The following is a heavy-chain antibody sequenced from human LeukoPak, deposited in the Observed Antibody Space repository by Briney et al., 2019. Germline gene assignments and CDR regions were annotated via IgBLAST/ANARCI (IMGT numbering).Heavy chain of an antibody. CDR3: AGGPDDQLQWEPGDY. Sequence: SETLSLTCTVSGGSISSGSYYWSWIRQPAGKGLEWIGHIYTSGSTNYNPSLKSRVTISVDTSKNQFSLKLSSVTAADTAVYYCAGGPDDQLQWEPGDYWGQGTLVTVSS. J-gene: IGHJ4*02. CDR2: IYTSGST. V-gene: IGHV4-61*09. D-gene: IGHD1-26*01. CDR1: GGSISSGSYY.